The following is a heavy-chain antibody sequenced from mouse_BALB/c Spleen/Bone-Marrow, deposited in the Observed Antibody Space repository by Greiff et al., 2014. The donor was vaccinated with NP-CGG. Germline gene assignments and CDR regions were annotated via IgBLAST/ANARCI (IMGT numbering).Heavy chain of an antibody. CDR3: ARRGSSSYWYFDV. D-gene: IGHD1-1*01. J-gene: IGHJ1*01. CDR2: IHYSGST. Sequence: VQLHQSGPDLVKPSQSLSLTCTVTGYSITSGYSWHWIRQFPGNKLEWMGYIHYSGSTYYNPSLKSRISITRDTSKNQFFLQLNSVTTEDTATYYCARRGSSSYWYFDVWGAGTTVTVSS. V-gene: IGHV3-1*02. CDR1: GYSITSGYS.